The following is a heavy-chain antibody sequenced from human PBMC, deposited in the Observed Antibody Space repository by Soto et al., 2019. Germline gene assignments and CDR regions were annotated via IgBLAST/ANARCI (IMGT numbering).Heavy chain of an antibody. CDR3: AIHLAEAPFDI. V-gene: IGHV3-33*01. CDR1: GFTFSSYG. CDR2: IWYDGSNK. J-gene: IGHJ3*02. Sequence: GGSLRLSCAASGFTFSSYGMHWVRQAPGKGLEWVAVIWYDGSNKYYADSVKGRFTISRDNSKNTLYLQMNSLRAEDTAVYYCAIHLAEAPFDIWGQGTMVTVSS.